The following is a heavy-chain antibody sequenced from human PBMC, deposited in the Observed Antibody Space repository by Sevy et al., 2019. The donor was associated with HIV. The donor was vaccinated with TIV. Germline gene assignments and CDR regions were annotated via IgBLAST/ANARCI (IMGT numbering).Heavy chain of an antibody. J-gene: IGHJ6*02. CDR3: AKDQGGYSYGLPGYYYYGMDV. D-gene: IGHD5-18*01. CDR2: ISDDGSNK. V-gene: IGHV3-30*18. Sequence: GGSLRLSCAASGFTLSSYGMHWVRQAPGKGLEWVAVISDDGSNKYYADSVKGRFTISRDNSKNTLSLQMNSLRAEDTAVYYCAKDQGGYSYGLPGYYYYGMDVWGQGATVTVSS. CDR1: GFTLSSYG.